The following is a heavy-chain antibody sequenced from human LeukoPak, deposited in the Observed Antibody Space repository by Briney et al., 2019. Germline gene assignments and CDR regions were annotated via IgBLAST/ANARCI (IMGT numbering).Heavy chain of an antibody. J-gene: IGHJ6*02. V-gene: IGHV3-9*01. Sequence: PGGSLRLSCAASGFTFDDYAMHWVRQAPGKGLEWVSGISWNSGSIGYADSVKGRFTISRDNAKNSLYLQMNSLRAEDTALYYCAKAGPHQIYYYYGMDVWGQGTTVTVSS. CDR3: AKAGPHQIYYYYGMDV. D-gene: IGHD3-10*01. CDR2: ISWNSGSI. CDR1: GFTFDDYA.